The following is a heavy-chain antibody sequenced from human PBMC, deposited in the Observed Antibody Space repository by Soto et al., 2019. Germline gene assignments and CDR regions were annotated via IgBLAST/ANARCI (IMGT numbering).Heavy chain of an antibody. CDR3: AVTRGSGSYYKDYYYGMDV. D-gene: IGHD3-10*01. V-gene: IGHV4-39*01. J-gene: IGHJ6*02. CDR1: GCSISSSSYY. CDR2: IYYSGIT. Sequence: PSETLSLTCTVSGCSISSSSYYWGWIRQPPGKGLEWIGSIYYSGITYYNPSLKSRVTISVDTSKNQFSLKLSSVTAADTAVYYCAVTRGSGSYYKDYYYGMDVWGQGTTVT.